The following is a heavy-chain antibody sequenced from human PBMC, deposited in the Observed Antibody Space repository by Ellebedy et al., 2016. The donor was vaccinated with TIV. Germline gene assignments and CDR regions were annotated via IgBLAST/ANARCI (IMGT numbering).Heavy chain of an antibody. CDR1: GFIISSNY. J-gene: IGHJ4*02. CDR2: IYSGGNT. Sequence: GESLKISCAASGFIISSNYMNWVRQAPGKGLEWVSSIYSGGNTNYADSVKGRFTISRDNSKNILYLQMNSLRVEDTAVYYCASSEMATIFDGYWGQGTLVTVSS. CDR3: ASSEMATIFDGY. V-gene: IGHV3-53*01. D-gene: IGHD5-24*01.